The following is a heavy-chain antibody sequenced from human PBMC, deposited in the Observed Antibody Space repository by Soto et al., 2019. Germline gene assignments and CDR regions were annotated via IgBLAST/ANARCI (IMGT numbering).Heavy chain of an antibody. CDR1: GGSISSYY. D-gene: IGHD2-2*01. J-gene: IGHJ5*02. CDR3: AREGYCSSTSCEGWFDP. CDR2: IYYSGST. Sequence: QVQLQESGPGLVKPSETLSLTCTVSGGSISSYYRSWIRQPPGKGLEWIGYIYYSGSTNYNPSLKRRVTISVDTSKNQFSLKLSSVTAADTAVYYCAREGYCSSTSCEGWFDPWGQGTLVTVSS. V-gene: IGHV4-59*01.